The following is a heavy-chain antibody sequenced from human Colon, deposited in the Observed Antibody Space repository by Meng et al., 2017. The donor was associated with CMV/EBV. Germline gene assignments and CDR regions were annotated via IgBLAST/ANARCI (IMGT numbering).Heavy chain of an antibody. Sequence: GESLKISCAASGFTFSSYSMNWVRQAPGKGLERVSYISSSSSTIYYADSVKGRFTISRDNAKNSLYLQMNSLRAEDTAVYYCARDLEVYCSSTSCYRGDYWGQGTLVTVSS. CDR3: ARDLEVYCSSTSCYRGDY. CDR2: ISSSSSTI. CDR1: GFTFSSYS. D-gene: IGHD2-2*01. J-gene: IGHJ4*02. V-gene: IGHV3-48*04.